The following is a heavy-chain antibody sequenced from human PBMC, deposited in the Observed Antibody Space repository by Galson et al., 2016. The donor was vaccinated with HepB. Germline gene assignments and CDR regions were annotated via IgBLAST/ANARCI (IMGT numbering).Heavy chain of an antibody. CDR1: GFTFSTYS. Sequence: SLRLSCAASGFTFSTYSMNWVRQAPGKGLEWVSSISTSSSYIYHADSVKGRFTISRDNAKNSLYLQMNSLRGDDTAIYYCVRSLFSGADYSVDYWGQGTLVTVSS. V-gene: IGHV3-21*01. J-gene: IGHJ4*02. CDR3: VRSLFSGADYSVDY. CDR2: ISTSSSYI. D-gene: IGHD4-11*01.